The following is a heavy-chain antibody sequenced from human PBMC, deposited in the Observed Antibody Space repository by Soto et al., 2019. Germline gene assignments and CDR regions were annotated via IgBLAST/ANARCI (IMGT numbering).Heavy chain of an antibody. Sequence: GGSLRLSCAASGFTFSSYGMHWVRQAPGKGLEWVAVIWYDGSNKYYADSVKGRFTISRDNSKNTLYLQMNSLRAEDTAVYYCASAWFGELSLFDYWGQGTLLTVSS. J-gene: IGHJ4*02. CDR1: GFTFSSYG. CDR3: ASAWFGELSLFDY. V-gene: IGHV3-33*01. CDR2: IWYDGSNK. D-gene: IGHD3-10*01.